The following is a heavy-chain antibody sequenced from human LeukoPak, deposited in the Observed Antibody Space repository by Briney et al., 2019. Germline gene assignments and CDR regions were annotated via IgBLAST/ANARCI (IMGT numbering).Heavy chain of an antibody. CDR2: ISFDGSSQ. J-gene: IGHJ4*02. V-gene: IGHV3-30*04. CDR3: ARDEEGFDKADARVPAY. CDR1: GFIFTPYN. Sequence: GTSLRLSCVGSGFIFTPYNFHWVRQAPGKGLEWVALISFDGSSQYNAASVKGRVTMSRDNSKNTVYLQLSSLTTEDTAVYYCARDEEGFDKADARVPAYWGQGIQVIVSA. D-gene: IGHD5/OR15-5a*01.